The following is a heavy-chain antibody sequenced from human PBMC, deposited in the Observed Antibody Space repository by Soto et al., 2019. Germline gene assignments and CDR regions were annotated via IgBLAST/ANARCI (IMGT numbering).Heavy chain of an antibody. J-gene: IGHJ6*02. CDR1: GFTFSSYG. D-gene: IGHD6-6*01. Sequence: PGGSLRLSCAASGFTFSSYGIHWVRQAPGKGLEWVAVIWYDGSNKYYADSVKGRFTISRDNSKNTLYLQMNSLRAEDTAVYYCARDGAAPPDYYYGMDVWGQGTTVTVSS. CDR3: ARDGAAPPDYYYGMDV. V-gene: IGHV3-33*01. CDR2: IWYDGSNK.